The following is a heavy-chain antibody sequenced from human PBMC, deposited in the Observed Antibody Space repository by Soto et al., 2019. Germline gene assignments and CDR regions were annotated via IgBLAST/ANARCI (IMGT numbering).Heavy chain of an antibody. CDR2: IYYSGST. CDR1: GGSISSSSYY. D-gene: IGHD1-26*01. CDR3: ARHGTLLIDY. V-gene: IGHV4-39*01. J-gene: IGHJ4*02. Sequence: SETLSLTCTVSGGSISSSSYYWGWIRRPPGKGLEWIGSIYYSGSTYYNPSLKSRVTISVDTSKNHFSLKLSSVTAADTAVYYCARHGTLLIDYWGQGTLVTVSS.